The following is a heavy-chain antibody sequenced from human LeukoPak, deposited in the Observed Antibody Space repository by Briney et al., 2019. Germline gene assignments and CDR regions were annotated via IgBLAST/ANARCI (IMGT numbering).Heavy chain of an antibody. CDR3: VRDGVGTIPYDL. D-gene: IGHD3-3*01. Sequence: PGGSLRLSCAASGFSFGSYAMTWVRQAPGKGLVWVSHINPGDGSTTGYADSVKGRFTVSRDNAKNTLYLQMSSLKDEDTAVYYCVRDGVGTIPYDLWGQGTLVTVSS. CDR2: INPGDGSTT. CDR1: GFSFGSYA. V-gene: IGHV3-74*01. J-gene: IGHJ4*01.